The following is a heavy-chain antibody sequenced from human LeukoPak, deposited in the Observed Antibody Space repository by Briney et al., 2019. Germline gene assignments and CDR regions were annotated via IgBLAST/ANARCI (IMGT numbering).Heavy chain of an antibody. D-gene: IGHD3-22*01. V-gene: IGHV4-59*12. CDR2: IYYSGST. Sequence: SETLSLTCTVSGGSISSYYWSWIRQPPGKGLEWIGYIYYSGSTNYNPSLKSRVTMSVDTSKNQFSLKLSSVAAADTAVYYCARVGYYYDSSGYSLDAFDIWGQGTMVTVSS. CDR1: GGSISSYY. CDR3: ARVGYYYDSSGYSLDAFDI. J-gene: IGHJ3*02.